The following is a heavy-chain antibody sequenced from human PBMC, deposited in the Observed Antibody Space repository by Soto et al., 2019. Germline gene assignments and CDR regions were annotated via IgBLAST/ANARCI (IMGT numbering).Heavy chain of an antibody. CDR3: AREGVRELYYYDSSGYYPIYNWFDP. V-gene: IGHV4-34*01. CDR2: INHSGST. Sequence: SETLSLTCAVYGGSFSGYYWSWIRQPPGKGLEWIGEINHSGSTNYNPSLKSRVTISVDTSKNQFSLKLSSVTAADTAVYYCAREGVRELYYYDSSGYYPIYNWFDPWGQGTLVTVSS. CDR1: GGSFSGYY. D-gene: IGHD3-22*01. J-gene: IGHJ5*02.